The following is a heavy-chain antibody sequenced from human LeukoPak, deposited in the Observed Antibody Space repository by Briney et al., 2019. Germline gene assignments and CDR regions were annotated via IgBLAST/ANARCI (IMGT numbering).Heavy chain of an antibody. CDR2: ISSSGSTI. CDR1: GFTFSDYY. J-gene: IGHJ5*02. V-gene: IGHV3-11*01. CDR3: ATASTVPAATFDP. Sequence: PGGSLRLSCAASGFTFSDYYMSWIRQAPGKGLEWVSYISSSGSTIYYADSVKGRFTISRDNAKNSLYLQMNSLRAEDTAVYYCATASTVPAATFDPGGQGTLVTVSS. D-gene: IGHD2-2*01.